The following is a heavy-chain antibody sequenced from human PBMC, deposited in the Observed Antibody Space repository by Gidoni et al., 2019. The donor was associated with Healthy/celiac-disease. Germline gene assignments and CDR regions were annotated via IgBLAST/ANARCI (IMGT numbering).Heavy chain of an antibody. J-gene: IGHJ4*02. CDR2: INHRGST. CDR1: GGSFSGYY. D-gene: IGHD5-12*01. CDR3: ARGGLGGMATMRRLDY. V-gene: IGHV4-34*01. Sequence: QVQLQQWGAGLLKPSETLSLTCAVYGGSFSGYYWSWIRQPPVKGLEWIGEINHRGSTNYNPSLKSRVTISVDTSKNQFSLKLSSVTAADTAVYYCARGGLGGMATMRRLDYWGQGTLVTVSS.